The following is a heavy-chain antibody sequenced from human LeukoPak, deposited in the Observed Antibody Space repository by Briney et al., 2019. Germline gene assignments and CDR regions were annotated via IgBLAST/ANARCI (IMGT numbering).Heavy chain of an antibody. V-gene: IGHV3-21*01. CDR1: GFTFSSYS. CDR2: ISSSSSYI. CDR3: ERLNPTNPGSRFDY. D-gene: IGHD1-14*01. J-gene: IGHJ4*02. Sequence: GGSLRLSCAASGFTFSSYSMHWVRQAPGKGLEWVSSISSSSSYIYYADSVKGRFTISRDNAKNSLYLQMNSLRAEDMAVYYCERLNPTNPGSRFDYWGQGTLVTVSS.